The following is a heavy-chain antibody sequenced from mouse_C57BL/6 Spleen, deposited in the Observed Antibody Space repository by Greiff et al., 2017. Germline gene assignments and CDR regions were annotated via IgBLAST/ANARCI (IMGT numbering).Heavy chain of an antibody. CDR1: GFSLTSYA. J-gene: IGHJ4*01. D-gene: IGHD1-1*01. CDR2: IWTGGGT. V-gene: IGHV2-9-1*01. Sequence: VMLVESGPGLVAPSQSLSITCTVSGFSLTSYAISWVRQPPGTGLEWLGVIWTGGGTNYNSALKSSLGISKDNSKSQVFLKMNSLQTDDTARYYCARNYGSSSDYYAMDYWGQGTSVTVSS. CDR3: ARNYGSSSDYYAMDY.